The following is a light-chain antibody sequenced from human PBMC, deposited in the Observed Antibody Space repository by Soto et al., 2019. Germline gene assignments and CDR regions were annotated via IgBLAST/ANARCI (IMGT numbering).Light chain of an antibody. V-gene: IGKV3-15*01. CDR1: QGIGDT. CDR2: AAS. J-gene: IGKJ4*01. Sequence: EVVLTQSPATLSVSPGEGVTLSFRASQGIGDTLAWYQHKPGQTPRLLIYAASTRATGVSARFSGSGSGTEFTLTISSLQSEDFTIYYCQYYNNWLATFGGGTKVDIK. CDR3: QYYNNWLAT.